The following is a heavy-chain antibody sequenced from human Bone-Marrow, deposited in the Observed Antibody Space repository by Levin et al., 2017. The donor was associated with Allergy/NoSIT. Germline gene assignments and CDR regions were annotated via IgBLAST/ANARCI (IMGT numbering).Heavy chain of an antibody. Sequence: SETLSLTCIVSGDSISSSGYFWTWIRQHPGKGLEWLGYIHNSGTTYYNPSLKSRVAISRDMSKNQFSMSLRSVTAADTAVYFCARGRRRADYQFDYWGQGTLVTVSS. CDR1: GDSISSSGYF. D-gene: IGHD4/OR15-4a*01. CDR3: ARGRRRADYQFDY. V-gene: IGHV4-31*03. J-gene: IGHJ4*02. CDR2: IHNSGTT.